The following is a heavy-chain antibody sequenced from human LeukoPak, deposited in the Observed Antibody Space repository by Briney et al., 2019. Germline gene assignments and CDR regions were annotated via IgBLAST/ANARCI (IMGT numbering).Heavy chain of an antibody. D-gene: IGHD7-27*01. J-gene: IGHJ4*02. CDR3: AIDPTWGTHS. Sequence: GGSLRLSCAASGFTSSTYTMYWVRHPPGKRLEWVSIIGSSGGGIHYADSVKGRFTISRDNSKNALYLQMNSLRVEDTAVYYCAIDPTWGTHSWGQGVLVTVSS. V-gene: IGHV3-23*01. CDR1: GFTSSTYT. CDR2: IGSSGGGI.